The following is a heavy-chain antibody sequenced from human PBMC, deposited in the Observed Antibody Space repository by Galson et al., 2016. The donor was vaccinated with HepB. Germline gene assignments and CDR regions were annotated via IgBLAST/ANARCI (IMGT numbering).Heavy chain of an antibody. CDR2: ISGDGTTT. V-gene: IGHV3-23*01. D-gene: IGHD1-26*01. CDR3: AKDFIMGARVAICAFDI. J-gene: IGHJ3*02. Sequence: SLRLSCAASGLTFRNFALTWVRQAPGKGLEWVSSISGDGTTTYYADSVKGRLTISRDNSKKPVFLQLNSLRADDTAIYYCAKDFIMGARVAICAFDIWGQGTMVTVSS. CDR1: GLTFRNFA.